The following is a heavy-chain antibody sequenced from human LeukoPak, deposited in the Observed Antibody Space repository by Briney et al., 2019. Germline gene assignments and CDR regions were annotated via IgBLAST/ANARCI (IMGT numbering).Heavy chain of an antibody. CDR3: ARGMIVVPAAKGYGFDY. Sequence: SETLSLTCAVYGGSFSGYYWSWIRQPPGKGLERIGEINHSGSTNYNPSLKSRVTISVDTSKNQSSLKLSSVTAADTAVYYCARGMIVVPAAKGYGFDYWGRGTLVTVSS. CDR1: GGSFSGYY. J-gene: IGHJ4*02. V-gene: IGHV4-34*01. CDR2: INHSGST. D-gene: IGHD2-2*01.